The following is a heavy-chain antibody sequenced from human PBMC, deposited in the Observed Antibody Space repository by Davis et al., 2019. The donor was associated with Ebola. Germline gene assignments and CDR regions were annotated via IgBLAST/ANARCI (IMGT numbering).Heavy chain of an antibody. CDR2: NYYSGST. V-gene: IGHV4-59*01. Sequence: SETLSLTCTVSGGSISSYYWSWIRQPPGKGLEWIGSNYYSGSTTYNPSLKSRLTISVDTSKNHFSLKLSSVTAADTAVYYCACRSALLGSIDYWGQGTLVTVSS. J-gene: IGHJ4*02. CDR1: GGSISSYY. CDR3: ACRSALLGSIDY. D-gene: IGHD2-2*01.